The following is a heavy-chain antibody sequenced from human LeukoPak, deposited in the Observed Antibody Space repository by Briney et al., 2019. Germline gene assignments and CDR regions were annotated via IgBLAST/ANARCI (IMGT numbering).Heavy chain of an antibody. CDR3: ARERKGYSYGTAFDY. J-gene: IGHJ4*02. CDR1: GGSFSGYY. D-gene: IGHD5-18*01. CDR2: ISSSGSTI. Sequence: LSLTCAVYGGSFSGYYWSWIRQAPGKGLEWVSYISSSGSTIYYADSVKGRFTISRDNAKNSLYLQMNSLRAEDTAVYYCARERKGYSYGTAFDYWGQGTLVTVSS. V-gene: IGHV3-11*01.